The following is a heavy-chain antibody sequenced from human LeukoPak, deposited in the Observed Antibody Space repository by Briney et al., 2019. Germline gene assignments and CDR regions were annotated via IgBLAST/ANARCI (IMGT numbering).Heavy chain of an antibody. Sequence: SLKVSCKASGGTFSSYAISWVRQAPGQGLEWMGRILPILGIANYAQKFQGRVTITADKSTSTAYMELSSLRSEDTAVYYCARANSGIVGATTVDYWGQGTLVTVSS. CDR3: ARANSGIVGATTVDY. J-gene: IGHJ4*02. D-gene: IGHD1-26*01. V-gene: IGHV1-69*04. CDR2: ILPILGIA. CDR1: GGTFSSYA.